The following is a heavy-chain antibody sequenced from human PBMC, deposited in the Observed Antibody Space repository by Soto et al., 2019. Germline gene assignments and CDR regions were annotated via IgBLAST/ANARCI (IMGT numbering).Heavy chain of an antibody. D-gene: IGHD1-26*01. CDR3: AKSQWGLLTYNWFDP. Sequence: EVQLLESGGGLVQPGGSLRLSCAASGFTFSSYAMSWVRQAPGKGLEWVSAISGSGGSTYYADSVKGRFTISRDNSKNTLYLQMNRLRAEDTAVYYCAKSQWGLLTYNWFDPWGQGTLVTVSS. J-gene: IGHJ5*02. CDR2: ISGSGGST. V-gene: IGHV3-23*01. CDR1: GFTFSSYA.